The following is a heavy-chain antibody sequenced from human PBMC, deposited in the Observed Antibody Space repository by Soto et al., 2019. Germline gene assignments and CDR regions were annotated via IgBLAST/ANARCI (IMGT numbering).Heavy chain of an antibody. CDR3: ARDRDIVVVPAAISNYYYGMDV. Sequence: QVQLVQSGAEVKKPGASVKVSCKASGYTFTSYGISWVRQAPGQGLEWMGWISAYNGNTNYAQKRQGRVTMTTDTSTSTAYMELRSLRSDDTAVYYCARDRDIVVVPAAISNYYYGMDVWGQGTTVTVSS. J-gene: IGHJ6*02. CDR2: ISAYNGNT. CDR1: GYTFTSYG. V-gene: IGHV1-18*04. D-gene: IGHD2-2*02.